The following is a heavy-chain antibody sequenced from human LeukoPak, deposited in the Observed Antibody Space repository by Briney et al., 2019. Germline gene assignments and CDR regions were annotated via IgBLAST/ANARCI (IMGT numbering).Heavy chain of an antibody. V-gene: IGHV1-18*01. CDR3: ARGAATSPSADY. D-gene: IGHD6-13*01. J-gene: IGHJ4*02. CDR1: GYTFTSYG. Sequence: ASVKDSCRASGYTFTSYGISWVRPAPGQGLAWMGWISAYNGNTNYAQKLQGRVTMTTDTSTSTAYMELRSLRSDDTAVYYCARGAATSPSADYWGQGTLVTVSS. CDR2: ISAYNGNT.